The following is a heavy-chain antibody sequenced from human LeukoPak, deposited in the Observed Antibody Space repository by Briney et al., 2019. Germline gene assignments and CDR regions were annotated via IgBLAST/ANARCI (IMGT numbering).Heavy chain of an antibody. CDR3: ARHTYSSSPLGYYYYYYMDV. D-gene: IGHD6-13*01. CDR1: GGSFSGYY. CDR2: INHSGST. Sequence: SETLSLTCAVYGGSFSGYYWSWIRQPPGKGLEWIGEINHSGSTNYNPSLKSRVTISVDTSKNQFSLKLGSVTAADTAVYYCARHTYSSSPLGYYYYYYMDVWGKGTTVTISS. V-gene: IGHV4-34*01. J-gene: IGHJ6*03.